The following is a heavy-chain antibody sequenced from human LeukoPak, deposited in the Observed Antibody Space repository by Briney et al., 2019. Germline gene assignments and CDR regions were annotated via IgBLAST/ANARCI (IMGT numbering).Heavy chain of an antibody. J-gene: IGHJ6*03. CDR3: AGFSIFGVVTYYYYMDV. CDR1: GGSFSGYY. V-gene: IGHV4-34*01. Sequence: PSETLSLTCAVYGGSFSGYYWSWILQPPGKGLEWIGEINHSGSTNYNPSLKSRVTISVDTSKNQFSLKLSSVTAADTAVYYCAGFSIFGVVTYYYYMDVWGKGTTVTVSS. D-gene: IGHD3-3*02. CDR2: INHSGST.